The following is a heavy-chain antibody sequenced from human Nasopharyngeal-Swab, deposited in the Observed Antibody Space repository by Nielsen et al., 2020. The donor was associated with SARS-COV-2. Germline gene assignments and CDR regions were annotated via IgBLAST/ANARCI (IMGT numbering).Heavy chain of an antibody. Sequence: GESLKISCAASGFTFNNYAMNWVRQAPGKGLGWVSSISSSSSYIYYADSVKGRFTISRDNTKNSLSLQMNSLRVDDTAVYYCARDGLDYDFWSAYFMDVWGQGTTVTVSS. CDR1: GFTFNNYA. CDR3: ARDGLDYDFWSAYFMDV. J-gene: IGHJ6*02. D-gene: IGHD3-3*01. V-gene: IGHV3-21*01. CDR2: ISSSSSYI.